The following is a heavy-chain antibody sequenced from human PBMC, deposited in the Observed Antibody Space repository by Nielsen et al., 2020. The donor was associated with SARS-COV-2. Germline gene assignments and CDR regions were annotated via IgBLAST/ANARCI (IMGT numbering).Heavy chain of an antibody. CDR3: ARVAAAGTPYYYGMDV. CDR2: INPSGGST. V-gene: IGHV1-46*01. CDR1: GYTFTSYY. J-gene: IGHJ6*02. Sequence: ASVKVSCKASGYTFTSYYMHWVRQAPGQGLEWMGIINPSGGSTSYAQKFQGRVTMTRDTSTSTVYMELSSLRSEYTAVYYCARVAAAGTPYYYGMDVWGQGTTVTVSS. D-gene: IGHD6-13*01.